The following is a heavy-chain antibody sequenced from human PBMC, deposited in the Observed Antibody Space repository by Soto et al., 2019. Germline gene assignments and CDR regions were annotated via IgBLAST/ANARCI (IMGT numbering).Heavy chain of an antibody. CDR2: IVPIDGST. J-gene: IGHJ4*02. CDR1: GGTISSFG. V-gene: IGHV1-69*01. Sequence: QVQLVQSGAEVKKPGSSVKVSCTTSGGTISSFGMNWVRQAPGQGLEWMGGIVPIDGSTKYAEKFQGRVTITADASTRTVYMDLSSLRLEDTAVYYCARSFTKSRRGGVAFDYWGQGTLLTVSP. D-gene: IGHD3-3*01. CDR3: ARSFTKSRRGGVAFDY.